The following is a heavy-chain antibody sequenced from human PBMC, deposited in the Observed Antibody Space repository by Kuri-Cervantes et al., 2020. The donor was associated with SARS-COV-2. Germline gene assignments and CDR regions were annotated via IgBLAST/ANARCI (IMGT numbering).Heavy chain of an antibody. J-gene: IGHJ3*02. CDR2: ISYDGSNK. Sequence: GGSLRLSCSASQFTFSGYAMHWVRQTPGKGLEWVAVISYDGSNKYYSDSVKGRFTISRDNTKKSLYLQMNSLRAEDTAVYYCARADTPTYYDFWSGSDAFDIWGQGTMVTVSS. D-gene: IGHD3-3*01. V-gene: IGHV3-30*04. CDR1: QFTFSGYA. CDR3: ARADTPTYYDFWSGSDAFDI.